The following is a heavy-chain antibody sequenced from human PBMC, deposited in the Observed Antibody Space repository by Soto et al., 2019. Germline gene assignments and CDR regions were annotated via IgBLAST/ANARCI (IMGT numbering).Heavy chain of an antibody. D-gene: IGHD3-10*01. CDR3: ARDRMVRGVILSYYYYGMDV. Sequence: GGSLRLSCAASGFTVRSYAMHWVRQAPGKGLEWVAVISYDGSNKYYADSVKGRFTISRDNSKNTLYLQMNSLRAEDTAVYYCARDRMVRGVILSYYYYGMDVWGQGTTVTVSS. J-gene: IGHJ6*02. V-gene: IGHV3-30-3*01. CDR1: GFTVRSYA. CDR2: ISYDGSNK.